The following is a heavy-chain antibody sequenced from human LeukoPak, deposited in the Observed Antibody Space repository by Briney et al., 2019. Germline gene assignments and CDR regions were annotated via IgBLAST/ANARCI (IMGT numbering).Heavy chain of an antibody. CDR2: INSSSTYK. J-gene: IGHJ4*02. CDR1: GFTFSLYS. CDR3: TKGSYEEYFSYDNSYFDY. V-gene: IGHV3-21*01. D-gene: IGHD3-22*01. Sequence: GGSLRLSCVASGFTFSLYSVNWVRQAPGKGLEWVSSINSSSTYKYYADSVKGRFTISRDNAKNSLYLQMDSLGAEDTAMYYCTKGSYEEYFSYDNSYFDYWGQGTLVTVSS.